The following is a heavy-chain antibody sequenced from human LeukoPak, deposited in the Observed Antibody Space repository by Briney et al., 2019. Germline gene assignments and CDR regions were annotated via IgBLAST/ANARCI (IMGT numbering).Heavy chain of an antibody. Sequence: SETLSLTCAVYGASLSDYYWSWIRQSPGKGLQWIGEVAHKGPTVYSPTLNRKYNPSLKSRVTMSVDPSKNQFSLKLSSVTAADTAVYYCAREVGDYVSPEGFDPWGQGTLVTVSS. CDR1: GASLSDYY. CDR3: AREVGDYVSPEGFDP. CDR2: VAHKGPTVYSPTLNR. J-gene: IGHJ5*02. D-gene: IGHD4-17*01. V-gene: IGHV4-34*02.